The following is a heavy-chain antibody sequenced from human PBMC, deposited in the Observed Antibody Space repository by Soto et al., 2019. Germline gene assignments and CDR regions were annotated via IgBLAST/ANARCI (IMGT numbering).Heavy chain of an antibody. J-gene: IGHJ4*02. CDR1: GFTASNFW. Sequence: GGSLRLSCAASGFTASNFWMSWVRQAPGKGLEWIALIKRESEGGTADFAPLVKGRFTISRDDLKNTLYLDMNSLKTEDTAVYYCTVDSMRPYWGQGTMVTVSS. CDR3: TVDSMRPY. V-gene: IGHV3-15*01. CDR2: IKRESEGGTA.